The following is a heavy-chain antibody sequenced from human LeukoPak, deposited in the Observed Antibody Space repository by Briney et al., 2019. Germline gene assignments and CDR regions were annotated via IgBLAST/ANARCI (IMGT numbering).Heavy chain of an antibody. D-gene: IGHD1-26*01. CDR3: ARIPSGSYNQYDY. CDR2: INHSGST. J-gene: IGHJ4*02. V-gene: IGHV4-34*01. CDR1: GGSFRGYY. Sequence: SETLSLTXAVYGGSFRGYYWSWIRQPPGKGLEWIGEINHSGSTNYNPSLKSRVTISVDTSKNQFSLKLSSVTAADTAVYYCARIPSGSYNQYDYWGQGTLVTVSS.